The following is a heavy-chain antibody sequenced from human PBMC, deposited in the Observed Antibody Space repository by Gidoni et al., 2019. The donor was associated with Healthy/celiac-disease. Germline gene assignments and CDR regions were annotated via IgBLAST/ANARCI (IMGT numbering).Heavy chain of an antibody. CDR3: ARDGSTLGHYSMDV. V-gene: IGHV3-53*01. Sequence: EVQLVESGGGLIQPGGSLRLSCAASGFTVSSNYMSWVRQAPGKGLEWVSVSYSGGSTYYADSVKGRFTISRDNSKNTLYLQMNSLRAEDTAVYYCARDGSTLGHYSMDVWGKGTTVTVSS. CDR2: SYSGGST. D-gene: IGHD3-3*02. J-gene: IGHJ6*03. CDR1: GFTVSSNY.